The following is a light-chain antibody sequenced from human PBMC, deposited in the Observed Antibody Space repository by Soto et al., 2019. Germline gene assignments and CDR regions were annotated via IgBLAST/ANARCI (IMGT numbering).Light chain of an antibody. CDR3: TSYVGNDIWV. CDR1: SSDVGAYKY. J-gene: IGLJ3*02. Sequence: QSALTQPPSASGSPGQSVTISCTGTSSDVGAYKYVSWYQQYPGKAPKLMIYEVTKRPSGVPDRFSGSKSGNTASLTVSGLQAEEEVDYYCTSYVGNDIWVFGGGTKLTVL. CDR2: EVT. V-gene: IGLV2-8*01.